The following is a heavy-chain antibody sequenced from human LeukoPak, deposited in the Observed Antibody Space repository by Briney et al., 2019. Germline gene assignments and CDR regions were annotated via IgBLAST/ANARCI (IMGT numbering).Heavy chain of an antibody. CDR1: GGSISSSSYY. CDR3: ARKSWELELRWFDP. J-gene: IGHJ5*02. CDR2: IYYSGST. Sequence: PSETLSLTCTVSGGSISSSSYYWGWIRQPPGKGLEWIGSIYYSGSTYYNPSLKSRVTISVDTSKNQFSLKLSSVTAADTAVYYCARKSWELELRWFDPWGQGTLVTVSS. V-gene: IGHV4-39*07. D-gene: IGHD1-7*01.